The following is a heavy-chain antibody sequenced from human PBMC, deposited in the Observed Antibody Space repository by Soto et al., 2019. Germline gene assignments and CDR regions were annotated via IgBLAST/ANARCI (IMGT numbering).Heavy chain of an antibody. CDR3: IRDPYGST. J-gene: IGHJ5*02. D-gene: IGHD3-10*01. Sequence: EVQLVESGGGLVKPGESLRLSCAASGFTFSTAWMTWVRQAPGRGLEWVARIKTTSDGGTIHYAAPVKGIFTISRDDSKDTLFLQMNSLKIEDTALYYCIRDPYGSTWGQGTLVTVSS. CDR1: GFTFSTAW. V-gene: IGHV3-15*01. CDR2: IKTTSDGGTI.